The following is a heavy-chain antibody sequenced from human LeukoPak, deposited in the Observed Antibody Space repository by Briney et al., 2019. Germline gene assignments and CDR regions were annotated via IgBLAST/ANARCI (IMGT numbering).Heavy chain of an antibody. CDR2: IYSSGTT. D-gene: IGHD3-16*01. CDR1: GGSITNYY. Sequence: SETLSLTCTVSGGSITNYYWNWIRQPPGKGLEWIGFIYSSGTTNYNPSLKSRLTISLDTSKNQFSLKLTSMTAADTAVYYCARATGIGFGDFDNWGQGTLVTVSS. CDR3: ARATGIGFGDFDN. V-gene: IGHV4-59*01. J-gene: IGHJ4*02.